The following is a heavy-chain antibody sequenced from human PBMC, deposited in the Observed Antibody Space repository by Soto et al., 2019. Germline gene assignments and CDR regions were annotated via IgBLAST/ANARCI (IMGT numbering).Heavy chain of an antibody. D-gene: IGHD3-16*02. V-gene: IGHV6-1*01. J-gene: IGHJ3*02. Sequence: QSQTLSLPCAISGDSVSSNSAAWNWIRQSPSRGLEWLGRTYYRSKWYNDYAVSVKSRITINPDTSKNQFSLQLNSVTPEDTAVYYCARDRMWDTDDYIWGSYRYLVNPDAFDIWGQGTMVTVSS. CDR1: GDSVSSNSAA. CDR2: TYYRSKWYN. CDR3: ARDRMWDTDDYIWGSYRYLVNPDAFDI.